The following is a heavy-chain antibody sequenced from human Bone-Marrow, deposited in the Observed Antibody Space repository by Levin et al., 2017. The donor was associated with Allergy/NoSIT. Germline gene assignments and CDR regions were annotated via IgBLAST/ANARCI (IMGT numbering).Heavy chain of an antibody. CDR2: IWYDGSNK. J-gene: IGHJ4*02. CDR1: GFTFSDFG. V-gene: IGHV3-33*01. D-gene: IGHD6-19*01. Sequence: GGSLRLSCAASGFTFSDFGIHWVRQAPGKGLEWVAFIWYDGSNKYYTDSVKGRFTIYRDNSKHPLYLQMASLRAADTAVSYCARDGGSAVAGIDWTHPRDYWGQATLVTASS. CDR3: ARDGGSAVAGIDWTHPRDY.